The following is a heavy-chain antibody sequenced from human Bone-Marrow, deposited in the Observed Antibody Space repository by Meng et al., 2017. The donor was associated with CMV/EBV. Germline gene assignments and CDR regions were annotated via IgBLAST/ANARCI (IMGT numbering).Heavy chain of an antibody. CDR2: ISSGSSSYI. V-gene: IGHV3-21*04. Sequence: GESLKISCAASGFTFSSYSMKWVRQAPGKGLEWVSSISSGSSSYIYYADSVKGRFTISRDNAKDSLYLQMNSLRAEDTAVYYRAKSDTISVFYYFDYWGQGTLVTVSS. CDR1: GFTFSSYS. J-gene: IGHJ4*02. CDR3: AKSDTISVFYYFDY. D-gene: IGHD3-3*01.